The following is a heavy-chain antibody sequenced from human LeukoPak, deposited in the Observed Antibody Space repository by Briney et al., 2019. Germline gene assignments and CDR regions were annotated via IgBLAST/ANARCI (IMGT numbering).Heavy chain of an antibody. CDR1: GGTFSSYA. J-gene: IGHJ4*02. V-gene: IGHV1-69*13. D-gene: IGHD5-12*01. Sequence: ASVKVSCKASGGTFSSYAISWVRQAPGQGLEWMGGIIPIFGTASYAQKFQGRVTITADESTSTAYMELSSLRSEDTAVYYCARVRGGYEWGVFDYWGQGTLVTVSS. CDR3: ARVRGGYEWGVFDY. CDR2: IIPIFGTA.